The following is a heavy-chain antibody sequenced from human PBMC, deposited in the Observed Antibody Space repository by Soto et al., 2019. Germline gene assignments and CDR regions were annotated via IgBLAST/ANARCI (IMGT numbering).Heavy chain of an antibody. CDR3: ARELVNYFDY. V-gene: IGHV3-7*01. D-gene: IGHD2-2*01. CDR1: GFTFSMYS. J-gene: IGHJ4*02. CDR2: IPQDGVDG. Sequence: GGSLRLSCEVSGFTFSMYSMSWVRQSPGKGLEWVAKIPQDGVDGHYADSVKGRCTISRDDAKNTLYLQMNSLRAEDTAVYYCARELVNYFDYWGQGTLVTVSS.